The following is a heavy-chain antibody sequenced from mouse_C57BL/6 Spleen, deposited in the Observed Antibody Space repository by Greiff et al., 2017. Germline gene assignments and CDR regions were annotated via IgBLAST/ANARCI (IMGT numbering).Heavy chain of an antibody. J-gene: IGHJ2*01. V-gene: IGHV14-1*01. CDR2: IDPEDGDT. CDR3: TTNENPDY. Sequence: VQLQQSGAELVRPGASVKLSCTASGFNIKVYYMHWVKQRPEQGLEWIGRIDPEDGDTSYAPQFQGKATMTADTSSNTAYLQLSSLTSEDTAVYYCTTNENPDYWGQGTTLTVSS. CDR1: GFNIKVYY.